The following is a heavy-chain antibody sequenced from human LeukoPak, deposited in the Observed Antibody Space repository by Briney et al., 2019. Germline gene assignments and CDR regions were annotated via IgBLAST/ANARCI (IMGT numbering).Heavy chain of an antibody. J-gene: IGHJ6*02. Sequence: GSLRLSCAASGFTFSDYYMTWIRQAPGKGLEWISFISSSGDSLYYADSVEGRFTISRDNAKDSVYLQMNSLRAEDTAVYYCAREVVVVPDYYYYGLDVWGQGTTVTVSS. CDR3: AREVVVVPDYYYYGLDV. CDR1: GFTFSDYY. V-gene: IGHV3-11*01. CDR2: ISSSGDSL. D-gene: IGHD2-2*01.